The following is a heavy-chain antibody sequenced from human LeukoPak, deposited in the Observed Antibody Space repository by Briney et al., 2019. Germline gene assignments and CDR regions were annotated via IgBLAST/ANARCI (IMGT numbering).Heavy chain of an antibody. CDR2: INGDGTSTST. Sequence: PGVSLRLSCAASGFTFGTYCMHWVRQAPGQGLVWVSRINGDGTSTSTSYADSVKGRFTISRDNAKNTLYLHMNTLRAEDTAVYYCARDRDYGAPDYWGQGTLVTVSS. CDR3: ARDRDYGAPDY. J-gene: IGHJ4*02. CDR1: GFTFGTYC. V-gene: IGHV3-74*01. D-gene: IGHD4-17*01.